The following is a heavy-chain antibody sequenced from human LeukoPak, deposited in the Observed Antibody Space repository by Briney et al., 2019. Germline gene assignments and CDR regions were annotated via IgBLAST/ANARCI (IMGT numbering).Heavy chain of an antibody. Sequence: SETLSLTCAVYGGSFSGYYWSWLRQPAGKGLEWIGRIYTSESTNYNPSLKSRVTMSVDTSKNQFSLKLSSVTAADTAVYYCARVIAAATKYYYYYYYMDVWGKGTTVTISS. CDR3: ARVIAAATKYYYYYYYMDV. CDR1: GGSFSGYY. CDR2: IYTSEST. V-gene: IGHV4-59*10. D-gene: IGHD6-13*01. J-gene: IGHJ6*03.